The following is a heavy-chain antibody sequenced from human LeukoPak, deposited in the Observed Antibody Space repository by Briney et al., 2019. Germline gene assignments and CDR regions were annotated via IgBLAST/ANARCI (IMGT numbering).Heavy chain of an antibody. J-gene: IGHJ4*02. CDR3: TRTRSTGGY. CDR1: GGSVSGGNYY. V-gene: IGHV4-61*01. Sequence: PETLSLTCTVSGGSVSGGNYYCSWIRQSPGKGLEWIGYIHYSGSTVYNPSLKSRVTMSIDTSKNQFSLNLSSATAADTAVYYCTRTRSTGGYWGQGTLVTVSS. D-gene: IGHD2-2*01. CDR2: IHYSGST.